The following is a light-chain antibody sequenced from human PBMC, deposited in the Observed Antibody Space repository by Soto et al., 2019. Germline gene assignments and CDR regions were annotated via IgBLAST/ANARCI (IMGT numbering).Light chain of an antibody. CDR3: QQRSNWPPTWT. CDR2: DAS. Sequence: EIVLTQSPATLSLSPGERATLSCRASQSVSNYLAWYQQKPGQAPRLLIYDASNRATRIPARFSGSGSGTDFTHTISSLETEDFAVYYCQQRSNWPPTWTFGQGTKVEIK. J-gene: IGKJ1*01. CDR1: QSVSNY. V-gene: IGKV3-11*01.